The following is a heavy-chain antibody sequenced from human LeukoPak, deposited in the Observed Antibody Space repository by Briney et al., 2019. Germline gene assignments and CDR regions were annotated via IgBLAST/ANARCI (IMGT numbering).Heavy chain of an antibody. CDR1: GGSISSGDYY. J-gene: IGHJ5*02. CDR3: ARPYYYDSRIDP. Sequence: SETLSLTCTVSGGSISSGDYYWSWIRQPPGKGLEWIAYMYYSGSTYYNPSLKSRVTMSADTSKNQLSLKLSSVTAADTAVYYCARPYYYDSRIDPWGQEILVTVSS. CDR2: MYYSGST. D-gene: IGHD3-22*01. V-gene: IGHV4-30-4*01.